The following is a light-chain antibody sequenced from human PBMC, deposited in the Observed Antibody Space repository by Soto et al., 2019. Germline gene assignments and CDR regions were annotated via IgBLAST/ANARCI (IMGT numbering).Light chain of an antibody. V-gene: IGLV1-40*01. Sequence: QSVLTQPPSVSGAPGQRVTFSCTGSSSNIGAGYDVHWYQQLPGTAPKLLIYGNSNRPSGVPDRFSGSKSGTSASLAITGLQAEDEADYYCQSYDSSSWVFGGGTKLTVL. CDR1: SSNIGAGYD. CDR2: GNS. J-gene: IGLJ3*02. CDR3: QSYDSSSWV.